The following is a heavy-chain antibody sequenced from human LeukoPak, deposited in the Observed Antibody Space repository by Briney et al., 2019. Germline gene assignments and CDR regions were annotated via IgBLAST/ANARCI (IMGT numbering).Heavy chain of an antibody. CDR2: ISGSGGST. D-gene: IGHD2-15*01. V-gene: IGHV3-23*01. CDR1: GFTFSSYA. J-gene: IGHJ6*03. Sequence: EGSLRLSCAASGFTFSSYAMSWVRQAPGKGLEWVSAISGSGGSTYYADSVKGRFTISRDNSKNTLYLQMNSLRAEDTAVYYCAKDPLGYFYYMDVWGKGTTVTVSS. CDR3: AKDPLGYFYYMDV.